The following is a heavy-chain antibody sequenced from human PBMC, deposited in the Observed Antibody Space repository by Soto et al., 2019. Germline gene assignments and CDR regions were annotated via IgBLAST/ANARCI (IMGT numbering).Heavy chain of an antibody. CDR3: ARDKLLWFGEFNYYMDV. J-gene: IGHJ6*03. Sequence: PGGSLRLSCAASGFTFSSYSMNWVRQAQGKGLEWVSYISSSSSTIYYADSVKGRFTISRDNAKNSLYLQMNSLRAEDTAVYYCARDKLLWFGEFNYYMDVWGKGTTVTVSS. CDR1: GFTFSSYS. V-gene: IGHV3-48*01. CDR2: ISSSSSTI. D-gene: IGHD3-10*01.